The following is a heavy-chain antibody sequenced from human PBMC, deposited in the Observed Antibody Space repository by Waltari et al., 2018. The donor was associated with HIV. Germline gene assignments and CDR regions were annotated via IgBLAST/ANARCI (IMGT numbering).Heavy chain of an antibody. J-gene: IGHJ3*02. V-gene: IGHV4-59*01. CDR3: ARDLEGADAFDI. D-gene: IGHD1-26*01. CDR1: GGSISSYY. CDR2: IYYSGST. Sequence: QVQLQESGPGLVKPSETLSLTRTVSGGSISSYYWSWIRQPPGKGLEWIGYIYYSGSTNYNPSLKSRVTISVDTSKNQFSLKLSSVTAADTAVYYCARDLEGADAFDIWGQGTMVTVSS.